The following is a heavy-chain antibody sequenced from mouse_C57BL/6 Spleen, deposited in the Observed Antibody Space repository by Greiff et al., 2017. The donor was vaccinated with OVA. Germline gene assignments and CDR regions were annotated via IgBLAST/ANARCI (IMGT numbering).Heavy chain of an antibody. V-gene: IGHV5-17*01. D-gene: IGHD2-10*02. Sequence: DVMLVESGGGLVKPGGSLKLSCAASGFTFSDYGMHWVRQAPEKGLEWVAYISSGSSTIYYADTVKGRFTISRDNAKNTLFLQMTSLRSEDTAMYYCARRYGNYEDFDVWGTGTTVTVSS. CDR1: GFTFSDYG. J-gene: IGHJ1*03. CDR2: ISSGSSTI. CDR3: ARRYGNYEDFDV.